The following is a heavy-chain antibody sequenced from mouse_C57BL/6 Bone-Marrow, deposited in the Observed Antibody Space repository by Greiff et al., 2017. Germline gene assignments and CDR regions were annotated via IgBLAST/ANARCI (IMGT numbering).Heavy chain of an antibody. CDR2: INPGSGGT. CDR3: ARDYRGYFDY. CDR1: GYAFTNYL. V-gene: IGHV1-54*01. J-gene: IGHJ2*01. Sequence: QVQLKQSGAELVRPGTSVKVSCKASGYAFTNYLIEWVKQRPGQGLEWIGVINPGSGGTNYNEKFKGKATLTADKSSSTAYMQLSSLTSEDSAVYFCARDYRGYFDYWGQGTTLTVSS. D-gene: IGHD2-14*01.